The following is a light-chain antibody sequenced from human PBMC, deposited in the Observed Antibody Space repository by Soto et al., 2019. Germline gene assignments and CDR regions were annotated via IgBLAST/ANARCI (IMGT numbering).Light chain of an antibody. CDR3: HQSYSNPTWT. CDR2: DSS. CDR1: QSISTY. V-gene: IGKV1-39*01. Sequence: MPMSKYLASVSASTGAIPTINCRASQSISTYLNWYQQKPGEAPTLLVYDSSTLQSGVPSRFSGSGFGAEFTLTVSSLQPEDFAIYYCHQSYSNPTWTFGQGTKVDIK. J-gene: IGKJ1*01.